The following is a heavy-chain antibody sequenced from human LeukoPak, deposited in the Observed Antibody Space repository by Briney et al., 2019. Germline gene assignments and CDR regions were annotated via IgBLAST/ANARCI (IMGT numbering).Heavy chain of an antibody. D-gene: IGHD2/OR15-2a*01. J-gene: IGHJ4*02. CDR1: GFTFVNAW. CDR3: TTLAFDVHY. V-gene: IGHV3-15*04. Sequence: SGGSLRLSCAASGFTFVNAWMTWVRQALGKGLEWVGRMESNPAGGRVDYAAPVKGRFTISRDDSRSTLYLQLNNLGAEDTAVYYCTTLAFDVHYWGRGTLVTVSS. CDR2: MESNPAGGRV.